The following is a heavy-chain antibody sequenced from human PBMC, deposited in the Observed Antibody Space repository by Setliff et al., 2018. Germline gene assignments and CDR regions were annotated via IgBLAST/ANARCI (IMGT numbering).Heavy chain of an antibody. D-gene: IGHD6-6*01. CDR2: ISAYNGNT. CDR3: ALEYSNSSPTVYYYMDV. J-gene: IGHJ6*03. Sequence: ASVKVSCKASGGTFSSYAISWVRQAPGQGLEWMGWISAYNGNTNYAQRFQGRVTMTEDTSTDTAYMELSRLTSEDTAVYYCALEYSNSSPTVYYYMDVWGKGTTVTVSS. V-gene: IGHV1-18*01. CDR1: GGTFSSYA.